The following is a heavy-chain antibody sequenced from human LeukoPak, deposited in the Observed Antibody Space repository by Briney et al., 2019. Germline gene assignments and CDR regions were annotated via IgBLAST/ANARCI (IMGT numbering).Heavy chain of an antibody. V-gene: IGHV4-34*01. J-gene: IGHJ4*02. Sequence: KASETLSLTCTVSSGSFSGYLWSWIRQPPGKGLDWIGEINYNGENTNYNPSLKSRVTISVDTSKNQFSLKLSSVTAADTAVYYCARGVYIAAAQYAYWGQGTLVTVSS. CDR3: ARGVYIAAAQYAY. D-gene: IGHD6-13*01. CDR2: INYNGENT. CDR1: SGSFSGYL.